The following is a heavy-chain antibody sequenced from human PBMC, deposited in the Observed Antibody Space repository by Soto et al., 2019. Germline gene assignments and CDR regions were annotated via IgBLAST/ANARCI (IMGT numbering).Heavy chain of an antibody. CDR2: MYYTDIT. Sequence: SETLSLTCSVSGGSVRSGNHFWNWIRQPPGRRLEWLGYMYYTDITNYNSFLKGRVSMTVDTSKNQFSLKLTSLTAADTAVYYCARGGGPLGYYGLDVWGQGITVTVSS. D-gene: IGHD3-10*01. J-gene: IGHJ6*02. V-gene: IGHV4-61*01. CDR1: GGSVRSGNHF. CDR3: ARGGGPLGYYGLDV.